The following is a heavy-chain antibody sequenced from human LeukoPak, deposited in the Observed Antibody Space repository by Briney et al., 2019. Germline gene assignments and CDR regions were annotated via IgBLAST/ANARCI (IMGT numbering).Heavy chain of an antibody. CDR3: TRDWGTTRHFDY. CDR2: IWYDGSNK. J-gene: IGHJ4*02. D-gene: IGHD3-16*01. V-gene: IGHV3-33*01. Sequence: GRSLRLSCAASGFTFSSYGMHWVRQAPGKGLEWVAVIWYDGSNKYYADSVKGRFTISRDNAKNTLYLQMDSLTAEDTAIYYCTRDWGTTRHFDYWGQGAQVTVSS. CDR1: GFTFSSYG.